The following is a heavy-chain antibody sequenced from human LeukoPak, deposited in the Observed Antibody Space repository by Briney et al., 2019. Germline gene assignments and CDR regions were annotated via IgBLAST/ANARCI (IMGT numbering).Heavy chain of an antibody. V-gene: IGHV1-2*02. D-gene: IGHD4-17*01. CDR2: INPNSGGT. CDR1: GYTFTGYY. Sequence: ASVKVSCKASGYTFTGYYMHWVRQAPGQGLEWMGWINPNSGGTNYAQKFQGRVTMTRDTSTSTAYMELRSLRSDDTAVYYCARGPTTVSYYYYYMDVWGKGTTVTISS. CDR3: ARGPTTVSYYYYYMDV. J-gene: IGHJ6*03.